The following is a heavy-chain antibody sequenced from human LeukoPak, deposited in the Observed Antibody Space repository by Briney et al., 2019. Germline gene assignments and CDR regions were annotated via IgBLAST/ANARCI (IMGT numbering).Heavy chain of an antibody. CDR2: INHIGST. CDR1: GFTFSSYG. V-gene: IGHV4-34*01. D-gene: IGHD3-3*01. J-gene: IGHJ3*02. Sequence: PGGSLRLSCAASGFTFSSYGMHWVRQAPGKGLEWIGDINHIGSTNYNPSLKSRVTISLDTSNNQFSLKLSSVTAADTAVYYCARGHTTYYDFWSGYYPSRRPDAFDIWGQGTMVTVSS. CDR3: ARGHTTYYDFWSGYYPSRRPDAFDI.